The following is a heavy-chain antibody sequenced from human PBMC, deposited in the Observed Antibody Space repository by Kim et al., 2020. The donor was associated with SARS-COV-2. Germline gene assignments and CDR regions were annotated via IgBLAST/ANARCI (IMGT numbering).Heavy chain of an antibody. D-gene: IGHD3-10*01. V-gene: IGHV1-2*02. J-gene: IGHJ5*02. CDR2: INPNSGGT. CDR3: ARDYYGSGSYSMNWFDP. Sequence: ASVKVSCKASGYTFTGYYMHWVRQAPGQGLEWMGWINPNSGGTNYAQKFQGRVTMTRDTSISTAYMELSRLRSDDTAVYYCARDYYGSGSYSMNWFDPWGQGTLVTVSS. CDR1: GYTFTGYY.